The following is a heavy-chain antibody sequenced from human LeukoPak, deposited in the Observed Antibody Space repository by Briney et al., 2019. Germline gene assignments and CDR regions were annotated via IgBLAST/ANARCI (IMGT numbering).Heavy chain of an antibody. CDR2: IHHSGST. J-gene: IGHJ3*02. CDR1: GDSISSSNW. CDR3: AKSNGYGLVDI. D-gene: IGHD3-10*01. V-gene: IGHV4-4*02. Sequence: SGTLSLTCAVSGDSISSSNWWTWVRQPPGKGLEWIGEIHHSGSTHYNPSLKDRVTISVDKPKNQLSLKLSSVTAADTAVYYCAKSNGYGLVDIWGQGTMVTVSS.